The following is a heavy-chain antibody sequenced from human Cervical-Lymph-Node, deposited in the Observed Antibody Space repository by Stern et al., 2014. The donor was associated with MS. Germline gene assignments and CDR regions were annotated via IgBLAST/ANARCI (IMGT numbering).Heavy chain of an antibody. Sequence: VQLVQSGAEVKKPGESLKLSCKGSEYNFNTHWIAWVRQIPGKGLQWLGNIHPCNSATRYNPSLQGQVSISADKSITTAYLHFSSLKASDSAMYFCARHGGPNWNHEAHNWFDPWGQGTLVTVSS. J-gene: IGHJ5*02. CDR1: EYNFNTHW. V-gene: IGHV5-51*03. CDR3: ARHGGPNWNHEAHNWFDP. CDR2: IHPCNSAT. D-gene: IGHD1-14*01.